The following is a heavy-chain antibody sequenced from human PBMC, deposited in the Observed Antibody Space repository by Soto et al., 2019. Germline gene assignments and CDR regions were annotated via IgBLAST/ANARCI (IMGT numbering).Heavy chain of an antibody. D-gene: IGHD2-15*01. CDR3: ARAMVVGATGAFDI. J-gene: IGHJ3*02. V-gene: IGHV1-69*02. Sequence: QVQLVQSGAEVKKPGSSVKVSCQAAGGTFNTYSINWVRQAPGQGLEWMGRIIPIVGIAKYAQKFQGRVAXTXEXSPXTAYMMEVNSLRPEDTAMYYCARAMVVGATGAFDIWGQGTMVTVSS. CDR1: GGTFNTYS. CDR2: IIPIVGIA.